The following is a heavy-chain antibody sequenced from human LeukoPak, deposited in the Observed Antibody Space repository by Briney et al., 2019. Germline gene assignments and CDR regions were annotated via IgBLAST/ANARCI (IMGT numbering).Heavy chain of an antibody. CDR1: GGSISSYY. Sequence: PSETLSLTCTVSGGSISSYYWSWIRQPPGKGLEWIGYIYYSGSTNHNPSLKSRVTISVDTSKNQFSLELSSVTAADTAVYYCARFNGYVYYFDYWGQGTLVTVSS. CDR2: IYYSGST. CDR3: ARFNGYVYYFDY. J-gene: IGHJ4*02. V-gene: IGHV4-59*01. D-gene: IGHD5-12*01.